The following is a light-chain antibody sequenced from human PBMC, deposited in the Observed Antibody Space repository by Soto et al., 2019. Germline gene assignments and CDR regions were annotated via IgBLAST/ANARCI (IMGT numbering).Light chain of an antibody. V-gene: IGLV1-44*01. CDR3: AAWDDSLNGHVV. Sequence: QAVVTQPPSASGTPGQRVTISCSGSSSNIGSNTVNWYQQLPGTAPKLLIYGNYQRPSGVPDRFSGSRSGTSASLAISGLQSEDEADYYCAAWDDSLNGHVVFGGGTKLTVL. J-gene: IGLJ2*01. CDR1: SSNIGSNT. CDR2: GNY.